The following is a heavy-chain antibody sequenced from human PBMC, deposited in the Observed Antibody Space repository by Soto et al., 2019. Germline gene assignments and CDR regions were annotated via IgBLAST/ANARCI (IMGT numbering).Heavy chain of an antibody. D-gene: IGHD2-2*01. CDR3: ANVPISRHAAFDY. V-gene: IGHV3-23*01. J-gene: IGHJ4*02. CDR1: GFTFSSYA. Sequence: PGGSLRLSCAASGFTFSSYAMSWVRQAPGKGLEWVSAISGSGGSTYYADSVKSRFTISRDNSKNTLYLQMNSLRAEDTAVYYCANVPISRHAAFDYWGQGTLVTVSS. CDR2: ISGSGGST.